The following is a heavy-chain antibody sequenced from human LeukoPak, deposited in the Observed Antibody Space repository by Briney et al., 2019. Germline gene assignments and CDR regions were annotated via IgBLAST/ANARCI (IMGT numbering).Heavy chain of an antibody. CDR1: GGSFSGYY. D-gene: IGHD3-10*01. CDR2: INHSGST. V-gene: IGHV4-34*01. CDR3: ARGYGSGSYLNDAFDI. Sequence: SETLSLTCAVYGGSFSGYYWSWIRQPPGKGLEWIGEINHSGSTNYSPSLKSRVTISVDTSKNQFSLKLSSVTAADTAVYYCARGYGSGSYLNDAFDIWGQGTMVTVSS. J-gene: IGHJ3*02.